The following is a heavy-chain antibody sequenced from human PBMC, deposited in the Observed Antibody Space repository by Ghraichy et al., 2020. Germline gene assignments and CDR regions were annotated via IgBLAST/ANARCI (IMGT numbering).Heavy chain of an antibody. CDR3: ARINPTGMAEEFDY. J-gene: IGHJ4*02. CDR1: GFSLSTSGMC. CDR2: IDWDDDK. D-gene: IGHD1-1*01. V-gene: IGHV2-70*11. Sequence: SGPTLVKPTQTLTLTCTFPGFSLSTSGMCVSWIRQPPGKALEWLARIDWDDDKYYSTSLKTRLTISKDTSKNQVVLTMTNMDPVDTATYYCARINPTGMAEEFDYWGQGTLVTVSS.